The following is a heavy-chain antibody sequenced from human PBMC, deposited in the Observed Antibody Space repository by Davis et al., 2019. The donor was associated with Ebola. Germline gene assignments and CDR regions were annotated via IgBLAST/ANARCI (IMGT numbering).Heavy chain of an antibody. CDR2: INGDGSRT. J-gene: IGHJ4*02. D-gene: IGHD1-26*01. CDR1: GFNVSTYW. CDR3: ARDRSGSSFPFDY. Sequence: PGGSLRLSCAASGFNVSTYWVHWVRQVPGKGLVRVSRINGDGSRTYYADSVKGRFTMSRDNAKNTLYLQMDSLRAEDTAVYYCARDRSGSSFPFDYWGQRTLVTVSP. V-gene: IGHV3-74*01.